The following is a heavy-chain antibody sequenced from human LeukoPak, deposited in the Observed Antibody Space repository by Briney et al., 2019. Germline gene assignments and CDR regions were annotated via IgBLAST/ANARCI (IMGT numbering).Heavy chain of an antibody. J-gene: IGHJ4*02. CDR2: MNPNSGNT. D-gene: IGHD2-15*01. Sequence: VASVTVSCKASGYTFTSYDINWVRQAPGQGLEWMGWMNPNSGNTGHAQKFQGRVTMTRNTSISTAYMELSSLRSEDTAVYYCARGRFWPTQCYFDYWGQGTLVTVSS. CDR1: GYTFTSYD. V-gene: IGHV1-8*01. CDR3: ARGRFWPTQCYFDY.